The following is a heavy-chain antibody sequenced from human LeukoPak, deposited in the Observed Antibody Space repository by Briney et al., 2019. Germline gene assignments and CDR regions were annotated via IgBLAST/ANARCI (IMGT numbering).Heavy chain of an antibody. D-gene: IGHD3-10*01. CDR2: TYFTSKWYT. V-gene: IGHV6-1*01. J-gene: IGHJ4*02. CDR1: GDSVSSNTAA. CDR3: AREYYYGSGSYYSFDY. Sequence: SQTLSLTCSISGDSVSSNTAAWNWIRQSPSRGLEWLGRTYFTSKWYTDYAASVRGRITINPDTSKNQFSLQLNSVTLEDTAVYYCAREYYYGSGSYYSFDYWGQGTLVTVSS.